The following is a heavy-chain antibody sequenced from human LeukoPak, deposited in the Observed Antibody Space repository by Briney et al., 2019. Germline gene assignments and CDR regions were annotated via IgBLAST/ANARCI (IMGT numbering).Heavy chain of an antibody. J-gene: IGHJ5*02. V-gene: IGHV3-21*01. D-gene: IGHD3-16*01. CDR3: AREGGLDP. CDR1: GFTFDDYA. CDR2: ISSSSSYI. Sequence: PGRSLRLSCAASGFTFDDYAMHWVRQAPGKGLEWVSSISSSSSYIYYADSVKGRFTISRDNAKNSLYLQMNSLRAEDTAVYYCAREGGLDPWGQGTLVTVSS.